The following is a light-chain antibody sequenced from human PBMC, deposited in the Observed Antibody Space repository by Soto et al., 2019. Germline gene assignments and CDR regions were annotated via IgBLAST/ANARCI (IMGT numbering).Light chain of an antibody. Sequence: NFMLTQPHSVSESPGKTVTISCTRTSGSIATSYVQWYQQRPDSAPTTIIYDDNQRPSGVPVRFSGSIDSSSNSASLTISGLKPEDEADYYCQSYGSGNWVFGGGTKLTVL. V-gene: IGLV6-57*03. CDR1: SGSIATSY. CDR2: DDN. CDR3: QSYGSGNWV. J-gene: IGLJ3*02.